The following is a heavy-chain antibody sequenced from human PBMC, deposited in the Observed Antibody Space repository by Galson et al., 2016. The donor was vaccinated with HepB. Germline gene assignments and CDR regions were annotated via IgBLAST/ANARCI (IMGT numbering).Heavy chain of an antibody. V-gene: IGHV3-30*04. CDR1: GFTFSTYT. D-gene: IGHD3-10*01. CDR2: ISYDGNKK. CDR3: TRVSGGGSGSYYNDYCFDD. Sequence: SLRLSCAASGFTFSTYTIHWVRQAPGRGLEWVALISYDGNKKYYADSVKGRFTISRDNSKNTLYQQMNSLRAEDTAVYYCTRVSGGGSGSYYNDYCFDDWGQGALVTVSS. J-gene: IGHJ4*02.